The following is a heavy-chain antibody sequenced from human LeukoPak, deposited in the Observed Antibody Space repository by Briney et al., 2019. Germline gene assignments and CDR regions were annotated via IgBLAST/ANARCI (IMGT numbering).Heavy chain of an antibody. D-gene: IGHD1-1*01. V-gene: IGHV3-11*01. CDR1: GFTFSDYY. CDR2: ISSSGSTI. Sequence: GGSLRLSCAASGFTFSDYYMSWIRQAPGKGLEWVSYISSSGSTIYYADSVKGRFTISRDKGKNSLYLQMNSLRAEDTAVYYCARDGGRKNWNDVRYFDYWGQGTLVTVSS. J-gene: IGHJ4*02. CDR3: ARDGGRKNWNDVRYFDY.